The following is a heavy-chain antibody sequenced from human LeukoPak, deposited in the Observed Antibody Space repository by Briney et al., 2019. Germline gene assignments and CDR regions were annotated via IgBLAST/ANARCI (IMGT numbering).Heavy chain of an antibody. J-gene: IGHJ4*02. Sequence: PGASLRLSCAASGFTFSSYAMSWVRQAPGKGLEWDSAISGSGGSTYYADSVKGRFTISRDNSKNTLYLQMNSLRAEDTAVYYCAKDRSGYGDYEFGYWGQGTLVTVSS. CDR2: ISGSGGST. CDR3: AKDRSGYGDYEFGY. D-gene: IGHD4-17*01. V-gene: IGHV3-23*01. CDR1: GFTFSSYA.